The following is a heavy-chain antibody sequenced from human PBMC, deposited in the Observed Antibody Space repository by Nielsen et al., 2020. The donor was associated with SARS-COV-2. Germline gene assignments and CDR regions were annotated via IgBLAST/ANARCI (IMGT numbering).Heavy chain of an antibody. D-gene: IGHD4-17*01. CDR3: ARLTTATYGADY. V-gene: IGHV1-2*06. CDR2: INPNSGDT. Sequence: ASVKVSCKASGYTFTAYYMHWVRQAPGQGLEWMGRINPNSGDTIYAQKFQGRVTMTRDTSLSTAYMELIRLTSDDTAVYYCARLTTATYGADYWGQGALVTVTS. J-gene: IGHJ4*02. CDR1: GYTFTAYY.